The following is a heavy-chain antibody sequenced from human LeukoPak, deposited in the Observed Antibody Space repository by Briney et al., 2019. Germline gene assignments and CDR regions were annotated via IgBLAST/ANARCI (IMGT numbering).Heavy chain of an antibody. CDR1: GGSISSYY. Sequence: SETLSLTCTASGGSISSYYWSWIRQPPGKGLEWIGYIYYSGSTNYNPSLKSRVTISVDTSKNQFSLKLSSVTAADTAVYYCARGRVPAAMEGYYYYYMDVWGKGTTVTVSS. V-gene: IGHV4-59*01. CDR2: IYYSGST. D-gene: IGHD2-2*01. CDR3: ARGRVPAAMEGYYYYYMDV. J-gene: IGHJ6*03.